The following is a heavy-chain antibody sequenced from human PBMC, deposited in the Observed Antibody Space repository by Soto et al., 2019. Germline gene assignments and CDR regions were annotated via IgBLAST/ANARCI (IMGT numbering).Heavy chain of an antibody. CDR2: IYYSGST. CDR1: GGSISSGGYY. V-gene: IGHV4-31*03. CDR3: ARGLGYCSGGSCRRSVLPYFEY. D-gene: IGHD2-15*01. Sequence: SETLSLTCTVSGGSISSGGYYWSWIRQHPGKGLEWIGYIYYSGSTYYNPSLKSRVTISVDTSKNQFSLKLSSVTAADTAVYYCARGLGYCSGGSCRRSVLPYFEYWGQGTLVTVSS. J-gene: IGHJ4*02.